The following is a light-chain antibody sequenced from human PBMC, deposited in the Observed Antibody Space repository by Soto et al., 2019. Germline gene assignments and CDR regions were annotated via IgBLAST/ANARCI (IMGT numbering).Light chain of an antibody. CDR2: GNS. CDR3: QSYDSSLSGSPAVV. J-gene: IGLJ2*01. V-gene: IGLV1-40*01. Sequence: QSVLTQPPSVSGAPGQRVTISCTGSSSNIGAGYDVHWYQQLPGTAPKLLIYGNSNRPSGVPDRFSGSKSGTSASLAITGLQAEDEADYYCQSYDSSLSGSPAVVFGGGTKVTVL. CDR1: SSNIGAGYD.